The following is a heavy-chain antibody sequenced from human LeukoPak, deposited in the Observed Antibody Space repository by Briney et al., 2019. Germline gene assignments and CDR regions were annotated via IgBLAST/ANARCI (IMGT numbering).Heavy chain of an antibody. J-gene: IGHJ4*02. CDR2: INHSGST. Sequence: SETLSLTCAVYGGSFSGYYWSWIRQPPGKGLEWIGEINHSGSTNYNPSLKSRVTISVDKSKNQFSLKLSSVTAADTAVYYCARASITMVRGVDYWGQGTLVTVSS. CDR1: GGSFSGYY. CDR3: ARASITMVRGVDY. D-gene: IGHD3-10*01. V-gene: IGHV4-34*01.